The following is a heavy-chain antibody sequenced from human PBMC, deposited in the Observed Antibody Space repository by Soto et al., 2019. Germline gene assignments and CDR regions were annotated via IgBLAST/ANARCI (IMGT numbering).Heavy chain of an antibody. Sequence: PGGSPRLSCAASGFTFSDYYMSWIRQAPGKGLEWVSYISSSSSYTNYADSVKGRFTISRDNAKNSLYLQMNSLRAEDTAVYYCARDTYYDFWSGYYIWGQGTLVTVSS. CDR1: GFTFSDYY. CDR2: ISSSSSYT. CDR3: ARDTYYDFWSGYYI. V-gene: IGHV3-11*06. J-gene: IGHJ4*02. D-gene: IGHD3-3*01.